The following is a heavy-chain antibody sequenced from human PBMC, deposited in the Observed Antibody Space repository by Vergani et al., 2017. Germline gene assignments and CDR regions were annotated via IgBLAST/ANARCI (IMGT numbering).Heavy chain of an antibody. CDR2: IRYDGSNK. CDR1: GFTFSSYG. D-gene: IGHD6-19*01. CDR3: AKVGRSEVAGTFGAYDI. J-gene: IGHJ3*02. Sequence: QVQLVESGGGVVQPGGSLRLPCAASGFTFSSYGMHWVRQAPGKGLEWVAFIRYDGSNKYYADSVKGRFTISRDISKNTLFLHMNSLRPEDTAVYYCAKVGRSEVAGTFGAYDIWGQGTMVTVSS. V-gene: IGHV3-30*02.